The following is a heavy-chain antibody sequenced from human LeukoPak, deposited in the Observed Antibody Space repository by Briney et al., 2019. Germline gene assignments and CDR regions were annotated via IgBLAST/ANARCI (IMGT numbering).Heavy chain of an antibody. D-gene: IGHD2-21*01. Sequence: NPSETLSLTCAVSGSSLSSHYGSWIRQPPGKGLEWVGYVSNSGNSRYNPSLKSRVSMSVDTSKNQCALKLKSVSDADTAVYYCAKMGRNSDNRNCYSWLDPRGKGILVTVSS. CDR1: GSSLSSHY. J-gene: IGHJ5*02. V-gene: IGHV4-59*11. CDR3: AKMGRNSDNRNCYSWLDP. CDR2: VSNSGNS.